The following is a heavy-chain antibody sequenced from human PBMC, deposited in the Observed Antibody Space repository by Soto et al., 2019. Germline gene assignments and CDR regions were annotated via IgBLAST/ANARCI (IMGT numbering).Heavy chain of an antibody. J-gene: IGHJ4*02. CDR1: GFTFSSYA. V-gene: IGHV3-23*01. D-gene: IGHD3-16*02. Sequence: GGSLRLSCAASGFTFSSYAMSWVRQAPGKGLEWVSAISGSGGSTYYADSVKGRFTISRDNSKNTLYLQMNSLRAEDTAVYYCAKSRRGPMITFGGVIVRAPDYWGQGTLVTVSS. CDR2: ISGSGGST. CDR3: AKSRRGPMITFGGVIVRAPDY.